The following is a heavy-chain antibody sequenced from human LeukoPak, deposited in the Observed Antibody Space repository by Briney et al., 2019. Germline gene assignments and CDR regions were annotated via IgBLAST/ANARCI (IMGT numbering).Heavy chain of an antibody. Sequence: PGGSLRLSCAASGFTFNNYGMHWVRQAPGKGLEWVAFISYDGNNKYYADSVNGRFTISRDNSKNTLYLQMNNLRAEDTAVYYCANRASYYDSSGYDYWGQGTLVSVSS. D-gene: IGHD3-22*01. CDR2: ISYDGNNK. J-gene: IGHJ4*02. CDR1: GFTFNNYG. V-gene: IGHV3-30*18. CDR3: ANRASYYDSSGYDY.